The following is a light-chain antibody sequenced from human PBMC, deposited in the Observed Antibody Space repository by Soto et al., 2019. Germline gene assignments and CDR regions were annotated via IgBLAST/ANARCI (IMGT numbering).Light chain of an antibody. CDR3: MQLLQTPFT. J-gene: IGKJ3*01. CDR2: LGS. CDR1: QTLLHSNGYNY. Sequence: EIVMTQSPLSLPVTPGEPASISCRSSQTLLHSNGYNYLDWYLQRPGQSPLLLIHLGSNRASGVPDRFSGSGSGTAFTLEISRVEAEDVGVYYCMQLLQTPFTFGPGTTVDIK. V-gene: IGKV2-28*01.